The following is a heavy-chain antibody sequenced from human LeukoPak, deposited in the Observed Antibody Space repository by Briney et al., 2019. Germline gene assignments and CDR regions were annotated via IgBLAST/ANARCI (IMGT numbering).Heavy chain of an antibody. CDR1: GYTFTGCY. CDR3: ARVVSGTYSGFGYFDY. J-gene: IGHJ4*02. V-gene: IGHV1-2*02. Sequence: ASVKVSCKASGYTFTGCYMHWVRQAPGQGLEWMGWINPNSGGTNYAQKFQGRVTMTRDTSISTAYMELSRLRTDDTAVYYCARVVSGTYSGFGYFDYWGQGTLVTVSS. D-gene: IGHD1-26*01. CDR2: INPNSGGT.